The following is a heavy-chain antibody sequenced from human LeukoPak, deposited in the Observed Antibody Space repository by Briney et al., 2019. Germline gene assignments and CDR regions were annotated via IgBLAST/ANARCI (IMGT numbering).Heavy chain of an antibody. Sequence: ASVKVSCKASGYVFTGYYMHWVRQAPGQGLEWMGWINPNSGGTKYAQKFQGRVTMTRDTSISTAYMELSRLRSDDTAVYYCARWLQMYYYYYMDVWGKGTTVTISS. D-gene: IGHD5-24*01. J-gene: IGHJ6*03. CDR3: ARWLQMYYYYYMDV. V-gene: IGHV1-2*02. CDR1: GYVFTGYY. CDR2: INPNSGGT.